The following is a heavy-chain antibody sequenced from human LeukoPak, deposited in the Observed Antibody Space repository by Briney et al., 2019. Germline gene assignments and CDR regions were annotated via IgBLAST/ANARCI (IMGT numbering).Heavy chain of an antibody. CDR1: GFTFSSYG. J-gene: IGHJ4*02. CDR3: AKDRGHYYGSGSYGY. D-gene: IGHD3-10*01. Sequence: GGSLRLSCAASGFTFSSYGMHWVRQAPGKGLEWVAFIRYDGSNKSYADSVKGRFTISRDNSKNTLYLQMNSLRAEDTAVYYCAKDRGHYYGSGSYGYWGQGTLVTVSS. CDR2: IRYDGSNK. V-gene: IGHV3-30*02.